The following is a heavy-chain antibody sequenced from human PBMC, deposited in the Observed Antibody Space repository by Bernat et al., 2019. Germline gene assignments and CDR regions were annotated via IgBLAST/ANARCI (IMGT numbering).Heavy chain of an antibody. Sequence: QVQLQESGPGLVKPSQTLSPTCTVSGGSISSGGYYWSWIRQHPGKGLEWIGYIYYSGSTYYNPSLKSRVTISVDTSKNQFSLKLSSVTAADTAVYYCARGGDDRMEFDYWGQGTLVTVSS. CDR1: GGSISSGGYY. J-gene: IGHJ4*02. D-gene: IGHD3-22*01. CDR3: ARGGDDRMEFDY. CDR2: IYYSGST. V-gene: IGHV4-31*03.